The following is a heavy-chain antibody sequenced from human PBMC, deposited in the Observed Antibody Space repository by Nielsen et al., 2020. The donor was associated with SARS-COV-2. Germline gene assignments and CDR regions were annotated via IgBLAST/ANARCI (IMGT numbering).Heavy chain of an antibody. CDR1: GFTFRHYA. V-gene: IGHV3-30-3*01. Sequence: GGSLRPSFSASGFTFRHYAMPWVRQSPAQGLKRLPFVSNDGTNTDYADSVKGRFTLSRDSSTNTVYVEMKSLRGDDTAVYYCARPLLGHYYALDVWGQGTAVTVSS. J-gene: IGHJ6*02. D-gene: IGHD3-16*01. CDR2: VSNDGTNT. CDR3: ARPLLGHYYALDV.